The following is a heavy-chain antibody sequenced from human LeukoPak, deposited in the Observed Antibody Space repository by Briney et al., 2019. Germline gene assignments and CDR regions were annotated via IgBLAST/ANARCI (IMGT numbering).Heavy chain of an antibody. CDR3: ASPQNQCLVRGGGDY. J-gene: IGHJ4*02. CDR2: IWYGGSNK. V-gene: IGHV3-33*08. CDR1: GFTFSSYG. Sequence: GGSLRLSCAASGFTFSSYGMQWVRQAPGKELEWVVVIWYGGSNKYYADSVKGRFTISRDNSKNTLYLQMNSLRAEDTAVYYCASPQNQCLVRGGGDYWGQGTLVTVSS. D-gene: IGHD6-19*01.